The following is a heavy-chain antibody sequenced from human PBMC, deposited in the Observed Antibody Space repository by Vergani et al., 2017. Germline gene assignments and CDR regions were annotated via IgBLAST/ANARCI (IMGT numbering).Heavy chain of an antibody. Sequence: QVQLVQSGAEVKKPGSSVKVSCKASGGTSSSYAISWVRQAPGQGLEWMGGIIPIFGTANYAQKFQGRVTITADESTSTAYRELSSLRSEDTAVYYCARDGSGYVPYMDVWGKGTTVTVSS. CDR3: ARDGSGYVPYMDV. CDR1: GGTSSSYA. CDR2: IIPIFGTA. D-gene: IGHD5-12*01. J-gene: IGHJ6*03. V-gene: IGHV1-69*01.